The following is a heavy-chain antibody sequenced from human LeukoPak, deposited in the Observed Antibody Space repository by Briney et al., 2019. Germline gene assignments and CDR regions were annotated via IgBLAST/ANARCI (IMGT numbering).Heavy chain of an antibody. D-gene: IGHD3-9*01. V-gene: IGHV1-18*01. CDR2: ISAYNGNT. Sequence: ASVKVSCKASGYTFTSYGISWVRQAPGQGLEWMGWISAYNGNTNYAQKLQGRVTMTTDTSTSTAYMELRSLRSEDTAVYYCAAVPRANYDILNGINYWGQGTLVTVSS. J-gene: IGHJ4*02. CDR1: GYTFTSYG. CDR3: AAVPRANYDILNGINY.